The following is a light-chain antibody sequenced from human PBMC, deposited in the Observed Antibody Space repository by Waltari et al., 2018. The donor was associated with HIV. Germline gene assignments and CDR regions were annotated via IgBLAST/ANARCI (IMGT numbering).Light chain of an antibody. V-gene: IGLV1-51*01. CDR2: DKN. J-gene: IGLJ2*01. CDR3: GTWDSSLSAVV. CDR1: SSNIGNNY. Sequence: QSVLTQPPSVSAAPGQKVTISCSGSSSNIGNNYVSWYQQLPGTAPKLLIYDKNERPSGMRDRFSGSKSGTSATLGITGLQTGDEADDYCGTWDSSLSAVVFGGGTKLTVL.